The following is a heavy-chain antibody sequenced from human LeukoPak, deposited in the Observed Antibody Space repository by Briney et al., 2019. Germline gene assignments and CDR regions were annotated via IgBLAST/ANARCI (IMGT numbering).Heavy chain of an antibody. D-gene: IGHD6-19*01. J-gene: IGHJ1*01. CDR3: ASSGSGWYVPLGYFQH. Sequence: GGSLRLSCAASGFTFSDYYMSCIRQAPGKGLEWVSYISSSGSTIYYADSVKGRFTISRDNAKNSLYLQMNSLRAEDTAVYYCASSGSGWYVPLGYFQHWGQGTLVTVSS. CDR2: ISSSGSTI. V-gene: IGHV3-11*01. CDR1: GFTFSDYY.